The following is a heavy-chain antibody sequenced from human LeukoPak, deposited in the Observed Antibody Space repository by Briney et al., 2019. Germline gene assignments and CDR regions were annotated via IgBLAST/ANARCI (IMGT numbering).Heavy chain of an antibody. CDR1: GHSFTSYW. V-gene: IGHV5-51*01. CDR3: ARVESYYYDSSGLFGP. D-gene: IGHD3-22*01. Sequence: GESLKISCKGSGHSFTSYWIGWVRQMPGKGLEWMGIIYPGDSDTRYSPSFQGQVTISADKSISTAYLQWSSLKASDTAMYYCARVESYYYDSSGLFGPWGQGTLVTVSS. J-gene: IGHJ5*02. CDR2: IYPGDSDT.